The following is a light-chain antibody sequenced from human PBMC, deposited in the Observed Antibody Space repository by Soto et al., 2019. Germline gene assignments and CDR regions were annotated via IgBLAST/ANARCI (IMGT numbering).Light chain of an antibody. J-gene: IGKJ4*01. CDR2: GAS. CDR1: PSVSSRY. Sequence: EVVLTQSPGTLSLSPGERATLSCRASPSVSSRYLTWYQQKPGQAPRLLIYGASSRATGIPDRFSGSGSGTDFILTITRLEPEDFAVYYCQQDGSSTQVTFGGGTKVEIK. V-gene: IGKV3-20*01. CDR3: QQDGSSTQVT.